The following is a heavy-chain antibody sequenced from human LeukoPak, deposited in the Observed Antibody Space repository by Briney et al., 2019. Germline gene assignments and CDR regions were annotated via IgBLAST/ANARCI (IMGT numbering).Heavy chain of an antibody. CDR1: GFSFRDYG. CDR2: IRSDGRDK. J-gene: IGHJ4*02. Sequence: GGSLRLSCAASGFSFRDYGMHWVRRTPGKGLEWVALIRSDGRDKYYADSVKGRFTISRDTSTNTLYLQMNGLRTEDTAPYYCVKDEDWGFGSWGQGTPVTVSS. D-gene: IGHD7-27*01. V-gene: IGHV3-30*02. CDR3: VKDEDWGFGS.